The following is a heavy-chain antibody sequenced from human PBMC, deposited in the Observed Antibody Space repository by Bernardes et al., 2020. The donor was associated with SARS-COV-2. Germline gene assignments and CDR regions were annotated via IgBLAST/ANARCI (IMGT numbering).Heavy chain of an antibody. V-gene: IGHV4-31*03. Sequence: TLSLTCTVSGGSISSGGYYWSWIRQHPGKGLEWIGYIYYSGSTYYNPSLKSRLTISVDTSKNHFSLNLSSVTDADTAIYYCAREGSGWYGYYFDYWGQGTLVTVSS. D-gene: IGHD6-19*01. CDR1: GGSISSGGYY. CDR2: IYYSGST. CDR3: AREGSGWYGYYFDY. J-gene: IGHJ4*02.